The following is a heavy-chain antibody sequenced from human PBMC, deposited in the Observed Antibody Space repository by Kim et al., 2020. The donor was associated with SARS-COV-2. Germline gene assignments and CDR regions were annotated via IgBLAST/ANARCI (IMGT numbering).Heavy chain of an antibody. CDR1: GGTFSSYA. J-gene: IGHJ5*02. V-gene: IGHV1-69*04. D-gene: IGHD4-17*01. CDR3: AREWGYTVTHHYNWFDP. CDR2: IIPIFGIA. Sequence: SVKVSCKASGGTFSSYAISWVRQAPGQGLEWMGRIIPIFGIANYAQKFQGRVTITADKSTSTAYMELSSLRSEDTAVYYCAREWGYTVTHHYNWFDPWG.